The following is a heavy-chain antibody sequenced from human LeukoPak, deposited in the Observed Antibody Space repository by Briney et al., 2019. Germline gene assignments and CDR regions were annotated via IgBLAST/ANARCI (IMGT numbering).Heavy chain of an antibody. V-gene: IGHV3-7*01. CDR3: ARGDWAHFDY. CDR2: IDQDGGGK. D-gene: IGHD2-21*02. Sequence: GGSLRLSCAASGFTFSDYWMNWVRQAPGKGLEWVANIDQDGGGKYYLDSVKGRFTISRDNAKSSLYLQIDSLRAEDTAVYYCARGDWAHFDYWGQGSLLTVSS. CDR1: GFTFSDYW. J-gene: IGHJ4*02.